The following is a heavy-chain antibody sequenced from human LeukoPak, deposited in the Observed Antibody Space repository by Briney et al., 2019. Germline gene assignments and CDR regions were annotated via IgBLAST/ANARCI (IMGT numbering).Heavy chain of an antibody. CDR1: GFTFSNYW. D-gene: IGHD4-23*01. V-gene: IGHV3-7*01. Sequence: PGGSLRLSCAASGFTFSNYWMTWVRQAPGKGLEWVANIRQDGGEKYYVDSVKGRFTISRDNTKDSLYLQMNSLGAEDTALYYCARLRGCSYWGRGTLVTVSS. CDR3: ARLRGCSY. CDR2: IRQDGGEK. J-gene: IGHJ4*02.